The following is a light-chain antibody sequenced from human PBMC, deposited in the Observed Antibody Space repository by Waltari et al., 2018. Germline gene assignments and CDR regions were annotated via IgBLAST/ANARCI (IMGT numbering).Light chain of an antibody. CDR1: RDIGLY. CDR2: TAS. Sequence: DVQMTQSPSSLSASVGDRVPITCRASRDIGLYLAWFQQKPGKAPRSLIYTASSLQSGAPSTFSGSGSGTEFTLTISSLQPEDFATYYCLQYYSYPATFGPGTKVDF. V-gene: IGKV1-16*01. CDR3: LQYYSYPAT. J-gene: IGKJ3*01.